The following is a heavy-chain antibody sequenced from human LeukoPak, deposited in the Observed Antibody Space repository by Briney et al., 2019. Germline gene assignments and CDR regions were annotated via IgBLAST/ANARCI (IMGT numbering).Heavy chain of an antibody. CDR3: ARAEVNSYYYYMDV. D-gene: IGHD1/OR15-1a*01. CDR2: IYYSGST. CDR1: GGSISSYY. V-gene: IGHV4-59*01. Sequence: SETLSLTCTVSGGSISSYYWSWIRQPPGKGLEWIGYIYYSGSTNYNPSLKSRVTISVDTSKNQFSLKLSSVTAADTAVYYCARAEVNSYYYYMDVWGKGTTVTVSS. J-gene: IGHJ6*03.